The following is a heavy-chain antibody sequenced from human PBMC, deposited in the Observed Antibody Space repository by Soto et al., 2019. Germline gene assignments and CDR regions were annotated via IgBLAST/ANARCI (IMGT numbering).Heavy chain of an antibody. D-gene: IGHD2-21*02. J-gene: IGHJ4*02. CDR1: GFTFRSSG. CDR2: LAYDGSQK. CDR3: AIVRVTVSPLAH. Sequence: QVHLVESGGGVVQPGTSLTLTCTASGFTFRSSGMHWVRQAPGKGLEWLAFLAYDGSQKFYADSVKGRFSISRDNTKNTLYLHMSSLTEEDTAIYYCAIVRVTVSPLAHWGPGTLVTVSS. V-gene: IGHV3-30*03.